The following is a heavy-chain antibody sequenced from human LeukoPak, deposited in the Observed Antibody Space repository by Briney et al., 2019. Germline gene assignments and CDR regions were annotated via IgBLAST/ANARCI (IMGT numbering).Heavy chain of an antibody. CDR1: GLTFSSYA. CDR2: ISGNGGST. Sequence: GGSLRLSCAASGLTFSSYAMSWVRQAPGKGLEWVSGISGNGGSTYYADSVKGRFTISRDNSKNTLYLRMNSLRAEDTAVYYCAKDPYCSSTSCYTVPDWGQGTLVTVSS. V-gene: IGHV3-23*01. CDR3: AKDPYCSSTSCYTVPD. D-gene: IGHD2-2*02. J-gene: IGHJ4*02.